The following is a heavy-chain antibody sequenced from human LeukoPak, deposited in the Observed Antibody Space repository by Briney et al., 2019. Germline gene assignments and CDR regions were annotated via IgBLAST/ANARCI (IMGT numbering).Heavy chain of an antibody. CDR3: AKSVGGVLGYSDY. Sequence: GGSLRLSCAASGFTFSSYAMTWVRQAPGKGLEWVSIVSASGGNTYYADSVKGRFTISRDNSKNTLHLQINSLRAEDTAVYYCAKSVGGVLGYSDYWGQGTRVTVSS. CDR2: VSASGGNT. CDR1: GFTFSSYA. V-gene: IGHV3-23*01. D-gene: IGHD3-16*01. J-gene: IGHJ4*02.